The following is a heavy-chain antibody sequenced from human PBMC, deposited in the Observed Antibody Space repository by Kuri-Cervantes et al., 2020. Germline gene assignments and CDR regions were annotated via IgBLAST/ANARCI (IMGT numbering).Heavy chain of an antibody. V-gene: IGHV3-53*04. J-gene: IGHJ4*02. CDR1: GFTVSSNY. D-gene: IGHD3-16*02. Sequence: GGSLRLSCAASGFTVSSNYMSWVRQAPGKGLEWVSVIYSGGSTYYADSVKGRFTISRHNSKNTLYLQMNSLRAEDTAVYYCARGDYDYVWGTYRPFLYYFDYWGQGTLVTVSS. CDR3: ARGDYDYVWGTYRPFLYYFDY. CDR2: IYSGGST.